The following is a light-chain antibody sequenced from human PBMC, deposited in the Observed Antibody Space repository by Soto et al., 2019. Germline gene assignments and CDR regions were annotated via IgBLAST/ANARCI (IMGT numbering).Light chain of an antibody. CDR1: QSLSSY. CDR3: QQRSNWPPDT. CDR2: DAS. Sequence: EIVLTQCPATLSLCPGERATVYCRSSQSLSSYLAWYQQKPGQAPRLLIYDASKRATAIPARFSGSGSGTDFTLTITTLEPEAFAVYYCQQRSNWPPDTFGPGTNVDIK. V-gene: IGKV3-11*01. J-gene: IGKJ3*01.